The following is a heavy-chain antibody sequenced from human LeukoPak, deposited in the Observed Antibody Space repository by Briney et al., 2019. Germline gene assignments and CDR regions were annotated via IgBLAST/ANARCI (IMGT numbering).Heavy chain of an antibody. CDR1: GDSVSSSSYY. Sequence: PSETLSLTCTVSGDSVSSSSYYWGWIRQPPGKGLEWIGNIYYNGATYYNPSLKSRVTISADTSKNQFSLRLSSVTAADTVVYFCASTIKLERGYTYGYFDSWGQGTLVTVSS. V-gene: IGHV4-39*01. CDR2: IYYNGAT. J-gene: IGHJ4*02. CDR3: ASTIKLERGYTYGYFDS. D-gene: IGHD5-18*01.